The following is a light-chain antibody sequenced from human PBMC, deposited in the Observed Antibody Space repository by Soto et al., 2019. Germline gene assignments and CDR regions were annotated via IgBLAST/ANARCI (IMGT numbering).Light chain of an antibody. CDR2: AAS. CDR3: QEYNDWPRGT. Sequence: EVVMTQSPATLSVSPGERATLSCRASQSVNTNLAWYQQRPGQAPRVLIHAASTRATGIADRFSGSGSGTDFTLTISSLQPEDIGLYYCQEYNDWPRGTFGQGTRWIS. V-gene: IGKV3-15*01. CDR1: QSVNTN. J-gene: IGKJ1*01.